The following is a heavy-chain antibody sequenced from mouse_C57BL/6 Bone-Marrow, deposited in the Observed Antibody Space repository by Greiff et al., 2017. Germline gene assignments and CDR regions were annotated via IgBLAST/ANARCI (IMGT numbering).Heavy chain of an antibody. D-gene: IGHD2-1*01. V-gene: IGHV3-6*01. CDR2: ISYDGSN. Sequence: DVQLVESGPGLVKPSPSLSLSCSVSGYSITSGYYWYWIRPLPENQLEWMGYISYDGSNNYNPSLKNRISITRDTTKNQFFLKLNSLTTEDTATYYCALYYGNYGDYAMDYWGQGTSVTVSS. CDR3: ALYYGNYGDYAMDY. J-gene: IGHJ4*01. CDR1: GYSITSGYY.